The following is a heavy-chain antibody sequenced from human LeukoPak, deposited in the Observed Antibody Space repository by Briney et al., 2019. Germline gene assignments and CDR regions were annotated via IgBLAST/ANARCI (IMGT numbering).Heavy chain of an antibody. CDR1: GGSISSGSYY. V-gene: IGHV4-39*07. Sequence: SQTLSLTCTVSGGSISSGSYYWGWIRQPPGKGLEWIGSIYHSGSTYYNPSLKSRVTISVDTSKNQFSLKLSSVTAADTAVYYCARGGSGWSKGGVYFDYWGQGTLVTVSS. D-gene: IGHD6-19*01. CDR2: IYHSGST. J-gene: IGHJ4*02. CDR3: ARGGSGWSKGGVYFDY.